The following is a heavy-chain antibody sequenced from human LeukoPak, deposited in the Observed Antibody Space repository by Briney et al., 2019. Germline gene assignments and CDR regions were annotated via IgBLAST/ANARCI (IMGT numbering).Heavy chain of an antibody. CDR2: ISSSSSTI. CDR1: GFTFSSYS. V-gene: IGHV3-48*04. Sequence: GGSLRLSCAASGFTFSSYSMNWVRQAPGKGLEWVSYISSSSSTIYYADSVKGRFTISRDNAKNSPYLQMNSLRAEDTAVYYCARDLGWAVTNAFDIWGQGTMVTVSS. CDR3: ARDLGWAVTNAFDI. D-gene: IGHD3-3*01. J-gene: IGHJ3*02.